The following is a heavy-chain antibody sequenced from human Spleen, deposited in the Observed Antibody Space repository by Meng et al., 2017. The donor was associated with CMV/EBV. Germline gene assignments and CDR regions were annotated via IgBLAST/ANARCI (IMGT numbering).Heavy chain of an antibody. D-gene: IGHD6-13*01. Sequence: GESLKIYCAASGFTFSSYDMSWVRQAPGKGLEWVLDISGSGGGTYYADSVKVRFTIARDNSKNTLYLQMNNLRAEDTAVYYCAIQPIHSRFDYWGQGTLVTVSS. J-gene: IGHJ4*02. CDR2: ISGSGGGT. CDR1: GFTFSSYD. V-gene: IGHV3-23*01. CDR3: AIQPIHSRFDY.